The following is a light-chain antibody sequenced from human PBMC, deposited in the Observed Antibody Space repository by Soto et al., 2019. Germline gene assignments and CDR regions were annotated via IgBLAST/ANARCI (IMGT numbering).Light chain of an antibody. CDR1: QGIRND. V-gene: IGKV1-6*01. Sequence: AIQMTQSPSSLSASVGDRVTITCRASQGIRNDLGWYQQKPGRAPKLLIYGASTLQSGVPSRFSGSGSGTDFTLTISSLQPEDFATYYCLQDYNYPRTFGQGTKVEI. CDR3: LQDYNYPRT. CDR2: GAS. J-gene: IGKJ1*01.